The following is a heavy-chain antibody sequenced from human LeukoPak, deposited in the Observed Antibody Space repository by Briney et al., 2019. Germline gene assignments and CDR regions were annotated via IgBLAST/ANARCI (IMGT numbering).Heavy chain of an antibody. CDR2: IYYSGST. Sequence: PSETLSLTCTVSGGSISSYYWSWFRQPPGKGLEWIGYIYYSGSTNYNPSLKSRVTISVDTSKNQFSLKLSSVTAADTAVYYCARHEFYCSGGSCYIDYWGQGTLVTVSS. J-gene: IGHJ4*02. V-gene: IGHV4-59*08. CDR3: ARHEFYCSGGSCYIDY. D-gene: IGHD2-15*01. CDR1: GGSISSYY.